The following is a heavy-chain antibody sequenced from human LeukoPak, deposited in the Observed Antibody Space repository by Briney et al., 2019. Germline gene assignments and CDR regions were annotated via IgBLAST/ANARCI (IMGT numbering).Heavy chain of an antibody. D-gene: IGHD6-19*01. Sequence: SQTLSLTCAIFGDSVSSNSFAWNWLRQSPSRGLEWLGRTYYRSKWYIDYALSVRSRITINPDTSKNQLSLQPTSVTPEDTAVYYCARAVAGTEGWFDYWGQGTLVPVSS. CDR1: GDSVSSNSFA. J-gene: IGHJ4*02. CDR3: ARAVAGTEGWFDY. V-gene: IGHV6-1*01. CDR2: TYYRSKWYI.